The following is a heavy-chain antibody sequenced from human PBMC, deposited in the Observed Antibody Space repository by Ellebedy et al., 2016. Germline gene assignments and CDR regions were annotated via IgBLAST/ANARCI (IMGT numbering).Heavy chain of an antibody. D-gene: IGHD4/OR15-4a*01. Sequence: GGSLRLXXAASGFAFSGYTMSWVRQAPGKGLEWVSSISSGGTYINYADSVRGPFTISRDNAKSSVFLHMNNLRAEDTALYYCVKARQVPIDAFDMWGQGTMVTVSS. CDR1: GFAFSGYT. J-gene: IGHJ3*02. CDR2: ISSGGTYI. V-gene: IGHV3-21*01. CDR3: VKARQVPIDAFDM.